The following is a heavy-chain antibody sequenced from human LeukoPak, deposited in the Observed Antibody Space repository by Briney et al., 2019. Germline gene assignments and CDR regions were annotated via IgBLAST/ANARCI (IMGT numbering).Heavy chain of an antibody. CDR3: ARDKGSGYYYFDY. J-gene: IGHJ4*02. CDR2: IIPIFGTA. Sequence: EASVEVSCKASGGTFSSYAISWVRQAPGQGLEWMGGIIPIFGTANYAQKFQGRVTITADESTSTAYMELGSLRSEDTAVYYCARDKGSGYYYFDYWGQGTLVTVSS. D-gene: IGHD3-22*01. CDR1: GGTFSSYA. V-gene: IGHV1-69*13.